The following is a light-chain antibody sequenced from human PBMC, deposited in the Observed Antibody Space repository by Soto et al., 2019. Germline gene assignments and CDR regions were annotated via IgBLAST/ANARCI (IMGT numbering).Light chain of an antibody. Sequence: DIQMTQSPSTLSASVGDTVTITCRASQSISSYLAWYRQTPGKAPKLLIHKASSLESGVPSRFSGSGSVTEFTLTVDSLQPDDFDTYYGQQYHSYPFTFGGGTKVEIK. CDR1: QSISSY. CDR2: KAS. CDR3: QQYHSYPFT. J-gene: IGKJ4*01. V-gene: IGKV1-5*03.